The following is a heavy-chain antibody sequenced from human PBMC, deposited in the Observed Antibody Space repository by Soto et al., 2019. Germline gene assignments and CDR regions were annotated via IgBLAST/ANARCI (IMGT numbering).Heavy chain of an antibody. D-gene: IGHD3-22*01. V-gene: IGHV3-21*01. CDR2: ISSSSSYT. CDR1: GLTFKSYS. J-gene: IGHJ4*02. CDR3: ARDYYDGSGYYDY. Sequence: GGPLRLPRAASGLTFKSYSMNWVRKAPGKGLEWVLSISSSSSYTHYADSVKGRFTISRDNAKNSLYLQMNTLRAEDTAVYYCARDYYDGSGYYDYWGQGTLVTVSS.